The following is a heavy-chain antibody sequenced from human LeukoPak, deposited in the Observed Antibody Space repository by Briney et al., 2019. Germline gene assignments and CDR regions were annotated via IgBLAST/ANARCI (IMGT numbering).Heavy chain of an antibody. V-gene: IGHV1-69*01. CDR1: GGTFSSYA. J-gene: IGHJ4*02. D-gene: IGHD4-17*01. CDR2: IIPIFGTA. CDR3: ARRSGYGDYQFDY. Sequence: SVKVSCKASGGTFSSYAISWVRQAPGQGLEWMGGIIPIFGTANYAQKFQGRVTITADESTSTAYMELSGLRSEDTAVYYCARRSGYGDYQFDYWGQGTLVTVSS.